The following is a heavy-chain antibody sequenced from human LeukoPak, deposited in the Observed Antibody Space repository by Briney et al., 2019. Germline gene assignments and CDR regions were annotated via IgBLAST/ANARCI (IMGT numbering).Heavy chain of an antibody. CDR2: IHSDGSTT. CDR1: GFTFSRYW. CDR3: ARDRVPYDYDSSGNWFDS. Sequence: GSLRLSCAASGFTFSRYWMHWVRQVPGKGLVWVSRIHSDGSTTTYADSVKGRFTISRDNAKNTLYLQLNSLRAEDTAVYYCARDRVPYDYDSSGNWFDSWGQGILVTVSS. J-gene: IGHJ5*01. D-gene: IGHD3-22*01. V-gene: IGHV3-74*01.